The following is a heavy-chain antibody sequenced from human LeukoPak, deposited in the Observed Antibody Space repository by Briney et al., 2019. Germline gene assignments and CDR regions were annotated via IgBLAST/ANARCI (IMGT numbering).Heavy chain of an antibody. CDR2: ISYDGSNK. CDR1: GFTFSSYG. D-gene: IGHD3-22*01. V-gene: IGHV3-30*03. CDR3: ARDRGGYYFDY. J-gene: IGHJ4*02. Sequence: GGSLRLSCAASGFTFSSYGMHWVRQAPGKGLEWVAVISYDGSNKYYADSVKGRFTISRDNSKNTLYLQMNSLRAEDTAVYYCARDRGGYYFDYWGQGTLVTVSS.